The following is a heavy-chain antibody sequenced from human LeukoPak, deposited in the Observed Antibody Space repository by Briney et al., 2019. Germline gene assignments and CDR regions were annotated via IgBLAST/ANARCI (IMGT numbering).Heavy chain of an antibody. CDR3: AKDPTYVVRGVSNC. V-gene: IGHV3-23*01. D-gene: IGHD3-10*01. J-gene: IGHJ4*02. CDR1: GFTFSSYA. Sequence: PGGSLRLSCAASGFTFSSYAMSWVRQAPGKGLEWVSAISGSGGSTYYADSVKGRFTISRDKSKNTLYLQMNSLRAEDTAVYYCAKDPTYVVRGVSNCWGQGTLVTVSS. CDR2: ISGSGGST.